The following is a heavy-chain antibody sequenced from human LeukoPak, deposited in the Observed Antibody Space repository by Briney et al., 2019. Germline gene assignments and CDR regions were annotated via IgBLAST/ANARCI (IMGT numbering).Heavy chain of an antibody. Sequence: ASVKVSCKASGYTFINHWMHWVRQAPGQGLEWVGLINPTGTTTLYAQKFQGRITLTRDMSATTDYMELSSLTSEDTAVYYCARDNSVGDIAWWFNPWGQGTLVTVSS. CDR2: INPTGTTT. J-gene: IGHJ5*02. V-gene: IGHV1-46*01. CDR1: GYTFINHW. CDR3: ARDNSVGDIAWWFNP. D-gene: IGHD1-26*01.